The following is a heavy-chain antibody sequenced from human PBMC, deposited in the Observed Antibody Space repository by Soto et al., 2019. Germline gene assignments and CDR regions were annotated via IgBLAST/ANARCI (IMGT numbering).Heavy chain of an antibody. V-gene: IGHV1-3*01. CDR1: GFRFTRYG. CDR2: INAGNGDT. J-gene: IGHJ4*02. D-gene: IGHD2-21*01. CDR3: LAQSFGDSDRSFDY. Sequence: QVRLVQSGAEVKKPGASVKVSCKTSGFRFTRYGVHWVRQAPGQGLEWMGYINAGNGDTKYSQTFQDRVTITSDTSATTVYMELSSLRAGDTAIYYCLAQSFGDSDRSFDYGGQGTLVTVSS.